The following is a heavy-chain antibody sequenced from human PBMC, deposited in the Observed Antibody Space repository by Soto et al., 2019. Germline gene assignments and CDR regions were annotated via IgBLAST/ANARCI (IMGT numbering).Heavy chain of an antibody. CDR1: GGSISSGDYY. D-gene: IGHD3-3*01. Sequence: QVQLQESGPGLVKPSQTLSLTCTVSGGSISSGDYYWIWIRQPPGKGLEWIGYIYYSGSTYYNPSLKSRVTISVDTSKNQFSLKLSSVTAADTAVYYCARVPRTYTIFGVVNTGGGWFDPWGQGTLVTVSS. V-gene: IGHV4-30-4*01. J-gene: IGHJ5*02. CDR3: ARVPRTYTIFGVVNTGGGWFDP. CDR2: IYYSGST.